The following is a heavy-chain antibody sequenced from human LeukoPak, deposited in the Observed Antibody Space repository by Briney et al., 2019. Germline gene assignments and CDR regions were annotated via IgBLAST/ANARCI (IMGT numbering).Heavy chain of an antibody. CDR2: INTNTGNP. CDR3: ARPESGSSYGYYTY. D-gene: IGHD5-18*01. V-gene: IGHV7-4-1*02. CDR1: GYTFTSYA. Sequence: ASVKVFCKASGYTFTSYAMNWVRQAPGQGLEWMGWINTNTGNPTYAQGFTGRFVFSLDTSVSTAYLQISSLKAEDTAMYYCARPESGSSYGYYTYWGQGTLVTVSS. J-gene: IGHJ4*02.